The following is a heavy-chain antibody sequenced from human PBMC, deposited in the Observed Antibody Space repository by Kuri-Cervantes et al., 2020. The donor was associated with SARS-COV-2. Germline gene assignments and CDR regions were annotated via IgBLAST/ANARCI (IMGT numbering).Heavy chain of an antibody. CDR2: FDPEDGET. Sequence: ASVKVSCKVSGYTLTELSMHWVRQAPGKGLEWMGGFDPEDGETIYAQKFQGRVTMTRDTSTSTVYMELSSLRSEDTAVYYCARDVWYEGYCSGGSCYSLDYWGQGTLVTVSS. CDR3: ARDVWYEGYCSGGSCYSLDY. V-gene: IGHV1-24*01. CDR1: GYTLTELS. J-gene: IGHJ4*02. D-gene: IGHD2-15*01.